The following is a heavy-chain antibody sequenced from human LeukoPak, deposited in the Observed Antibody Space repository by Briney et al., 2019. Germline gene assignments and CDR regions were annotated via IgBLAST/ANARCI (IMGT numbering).Heavy chain of an antibody. CDR1: GFTFSSYA. D-gene: IGHD1-26*01. CDR3: ARDQYSGSLDY. J-gene: IGHJ4*02. Sequence: GGSLRLSCAASGFTFSSYAMLWVRQAPGKGLEWVAVISYDGSNKNYADSVKGRFTISRDNSKNTLYLQMNSLRAEDTAVYYCARDQYSGSLDYWGQGTLVTVSS. CDR2: ISYDGSNK. V-gene: IGHV3-30-3*01.